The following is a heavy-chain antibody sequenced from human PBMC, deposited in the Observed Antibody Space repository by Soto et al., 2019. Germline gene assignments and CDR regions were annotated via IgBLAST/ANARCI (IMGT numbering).Heavy chain of an antibody. CDR1: GFTFSSYS. J-gene: IGHJ4*02. Sequence: GGSLRLSCAASGFTFSSYSMNWVRQAPGKGLEWVSYISSSSSTIYYADSVKGRFTISRDNAKNSLYLQMNSLRAEDTAVYYCAREPAFGDGYNFPFDYWGQGTLVTVS. D-gene: IGHD5-12*01. V-gene: IGHV3-48*01. CDR2: ISSSSSTI. CDR3: AREPAFGDGYNFPFDY.